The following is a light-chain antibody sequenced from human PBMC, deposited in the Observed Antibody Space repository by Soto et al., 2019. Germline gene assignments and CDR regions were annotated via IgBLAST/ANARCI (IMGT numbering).Light chain of an antibody. CDR3: ATWDGSLHGEV. CDR1: SSDVGTYNS. V-gene: IGLV2-11*01. CDR2: DVN. Sequence: QSVLTQPRSVSGSPGQSVTISCTGTSSDVGTYNSVSWYQQHPGKAPKLMIFDVNKRPSGVPDRFSGSKSGTSGTLDITGLQTGDEADYYCATWDGSLHGEVFGGGTKLTVL. J-gene: IGLJ2*01.